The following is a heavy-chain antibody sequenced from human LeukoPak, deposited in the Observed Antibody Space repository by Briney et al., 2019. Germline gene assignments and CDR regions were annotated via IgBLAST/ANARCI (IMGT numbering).Heavy chain of an antibody. CDR1: GYSISSGYY. J-gene: IGHJ4*02. V-gene: IGHV4-38-2*01. Sequence: PAETLSLTCAVSGYSISSGYYCGWIRQPPGEGREWLGNIYHSGSTYYNPSLKSRFTISVDTSKNHLSLKLSSVTAADTAVYYCARQVDYFDYWGQGTLVTVSS. CDR3: ARQVDYFDY. CDR2: IYHSGST.